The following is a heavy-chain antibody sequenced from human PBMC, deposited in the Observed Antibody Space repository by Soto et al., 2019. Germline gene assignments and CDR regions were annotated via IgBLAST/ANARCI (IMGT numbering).Heavy chain of an antibody. CDR3: AKDSPEYCGGDCYRYYFDY. CDR2: ISWDGCST. CDR1: GFTFSGYT. D-gene: IGHD2-21*02. Sequence: GGSLRLSCAASGFTFSGYTMNWVRQAPGKGLECVFFISWDGCSTYYADSVKGRFTISRDNSKNSLYLQMNSLRTEDTALYYCAKDSPEYCGGDCYRYYFDYWGQGTLVTVSS. J-gene: IGHJ4*02. V-gene: IGHV3-43*01.